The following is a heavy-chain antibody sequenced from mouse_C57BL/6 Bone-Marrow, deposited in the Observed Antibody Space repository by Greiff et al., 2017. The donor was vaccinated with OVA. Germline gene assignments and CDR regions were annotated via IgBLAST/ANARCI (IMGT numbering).Heavy chain of an antibody. D-gene: IGHD1-2*01. J-gene: IGHJ2*01. CDR3: ARHYYGPFDD. V-gene: IGHV1-81*01. CDR1: GYTFTSYG. Sequence: VQLQQSGAELVRPGASVKLSCKASGYTFTSYGISWVKQRTGQGLEWIGEIYPRSGNTYYNEKFKGKATLTADKSSSTAYMELRSLTTEDSAGYFCARHYYGPFDDWGQGTTLTVSS. CDR2: IYPRSGNT.